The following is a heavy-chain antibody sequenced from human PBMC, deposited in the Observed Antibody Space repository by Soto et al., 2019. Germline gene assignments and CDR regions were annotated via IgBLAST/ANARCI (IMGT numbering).Heavy chain of an antibody. CDR1: GFTFSSYA. CDR3: AKDPRITMIVVVPLTYFDY. CDR2: ISGSGGST. Sequence: LRLSCAASGFTFSSYAMSWVRQAPGKGLEWVSAISGSGGSTYYADSVKGRFTISRDNSKNTLHLQMNSLRAEDTAVYYCAKDPRITMIVVVPLTYFDYWGQGTLVTVSS. J-gene: IGHJ4*02. V-gene: IGHV3-23*01. D-gene: IGHD3-22*01.